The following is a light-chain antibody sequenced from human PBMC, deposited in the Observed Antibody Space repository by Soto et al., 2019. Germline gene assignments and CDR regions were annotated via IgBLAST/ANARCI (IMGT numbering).Light chain of an antibody. J-gene: IGKJ5*01. CDR2: AAS. CDR3: QQYYSYLSIT. Sequence: DIPITQSPSTLSASIGDRVTFTCRASQGISTYLNWSQQKPGKAPKLLIYAASSLQSGVPSRFSGSGSGTDFTLTISCLQSEDFATYYCQQYYSYLSITFGQGTRLEI. CDR1: QGISTY. V-gene: IGKV1-39*01.